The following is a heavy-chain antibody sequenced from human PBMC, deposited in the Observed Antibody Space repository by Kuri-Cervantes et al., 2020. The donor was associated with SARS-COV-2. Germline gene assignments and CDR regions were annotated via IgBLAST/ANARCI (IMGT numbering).Heavy chain of an antibody. Sequence: GESLKISCAASGFTFSSYWMHWVRQAPVKGLVWVSRINSDGSSTSYADSVKGRFTISRDNAKNTLYLQMNSLRAEDTAVYYCERDLTLGYCSGGSCYYYYYGMDVWGQRTTVTVSS. CDR1: GFTFSSYW. CDR3: ERDLTLGYCSGGSCYYYYYGMDV. J-gene: IGHJ6*02. D-gene: IGHD2-15*01. CDR2: INSDGSST. V-gene: IGHV3-74*01.